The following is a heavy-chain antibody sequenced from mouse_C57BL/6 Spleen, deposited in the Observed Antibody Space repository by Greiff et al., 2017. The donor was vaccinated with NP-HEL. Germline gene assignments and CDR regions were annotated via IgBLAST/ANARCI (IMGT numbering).Heavy chain of an antibody. CDR2: IYPRDGST. D-gene: IGHD1-1*01. Sequence: QVQLQQSGPELVKPGASVKLSCKASGYTFTSYDINWVKQRPGQGLEWIGWIYPRDGSTKYNEKFKGKATLTVDTSSSTAYMELHSLTSEDSAVYFCARSGGGSSGEYYAMDYRGQGTSVTVSS. CDR1: GYTFTSYD. CDR3: ARSGGGSSGEYYAMDY. J-gene: IGHJ4*01. V-gene: IGHV1-85*01.